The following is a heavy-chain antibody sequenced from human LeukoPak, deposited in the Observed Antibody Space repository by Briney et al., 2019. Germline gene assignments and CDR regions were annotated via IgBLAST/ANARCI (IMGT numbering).Heavy chain of an antibody. V-gene: IGHV4-39*07. CDR1: GGSIGSSSYY. J-gene: IGHJ6*03. D-gene: IGHD6-13*01. CDR3: ARVAAAAAYYYYYYMDV. CDR2: VYTSGST. Sequence: SETLSLTCTVSGGSIGSSSYYWGWIRQPPGKRLEWIGRVYTSGSTNYNPSLKSRVTISVDTSKNQFSLKLSSVTAADTAVYYCARVAAAAAYYYYYYMDVWGKGTTVTVSS.